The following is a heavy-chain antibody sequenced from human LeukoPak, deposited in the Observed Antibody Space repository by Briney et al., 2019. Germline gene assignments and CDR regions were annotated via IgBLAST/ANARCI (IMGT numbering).Heavy chain of an antibody. CDR3: ARGYYYDSSGYSPFDY. V-gene: IGHV1-8*03. D-gene: IGHD3-22*01. Sequence: GASVKVSCKASGYTFTSYDINWVRQATGQGLEWVGWMNPNSGNTGYAQKFQGRVTITRNTSISTAYMELSSLRSEDTAVYYCARGYYYDSSGYSPFDYWGQGTLVTVSS. CDR1: GYTFTSYD. CDR2: MNPNSGNT. J-gene: IGHJ4*02.